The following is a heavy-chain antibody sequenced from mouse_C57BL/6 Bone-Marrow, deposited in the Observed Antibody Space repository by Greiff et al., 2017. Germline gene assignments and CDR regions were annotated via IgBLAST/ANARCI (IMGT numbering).Heavy chain of an antibody. CDR1: GYSFTDYN. J-gene: IGHJ4*01. V-gene: IGHV1-39*01. D-gene: IGHD5-1*01. Sequence: LVESGPELVKPGASVKISCKASGYSFTDYNMNWVKQSNGKSLEWIGVINPNYGTTSYNQKFKGKATLTVDQSSSTAYMQLNSLTSEDSAVYYCSSEERSTSCAMGYWGQGTSVTVSS. CDR3: SSEERSTSCAMGY. CDR2: INPNYGTT.